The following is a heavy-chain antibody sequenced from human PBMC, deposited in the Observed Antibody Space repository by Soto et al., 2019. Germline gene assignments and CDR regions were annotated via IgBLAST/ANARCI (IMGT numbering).Heavy chain of an antibody. Sequence: TLSLTCTVSGGSITSGGFYWTWTRQHPGKGLEWIGYIYYSGNTYYNPSLKSRVTISVHTSKNQFSLNLSSVTAAGTAVYDSASDVRRGSGSEQHGLDVWGQVTTVTVSS. D-gene: IGHD3-10*01. J-gene: IGHJ6*02. CDR3: ASDVRRGSGSEQHGLDV. CDR2: IYYSGNT. V-gene: IGHV4-31*03. CDR1: GGSITSGGFY.